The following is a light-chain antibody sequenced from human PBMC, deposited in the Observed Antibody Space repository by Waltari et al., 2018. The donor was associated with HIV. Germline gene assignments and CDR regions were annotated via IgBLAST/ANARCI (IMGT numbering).Light chain of an antibody. J-gene: IGKJ1*01. V-gene: IGKV3-15*01. Sequence: EVVMTQSPATLSVSPGERVTLSCRASQSVSSNLAWYQQTPGQAPRLLIYDASTRASGVPARFSGSGSGTDFTLTITSLQSEDFAVYYSQQYNNWPPWTFGQGTRVQIK. CDR1: QSVSSN. CDR2: DAS. CDR3: QQYNNWPPWT.